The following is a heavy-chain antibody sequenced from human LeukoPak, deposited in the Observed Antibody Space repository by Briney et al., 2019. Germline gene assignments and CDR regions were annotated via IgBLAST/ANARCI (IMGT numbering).Heavy chain of an antibody. Sequence: GGSLRLSCAASGFTFSTYWMHWVRQAPGKGLVWVSHIKSDGSSTSYADSVKGRFTISRDNAKNTLYLQMNSLRAEDTAVYYCARDRGYTQDYWGQGTLVTVSS. CDR2: IKSDGSST. J-gene: IGHJ4*02. CDR1: GFTFSTYW. V-gene: IGHV3-74*01. D-gene: IGHD5-12*01. CDR3: ARDRGYTQDY.